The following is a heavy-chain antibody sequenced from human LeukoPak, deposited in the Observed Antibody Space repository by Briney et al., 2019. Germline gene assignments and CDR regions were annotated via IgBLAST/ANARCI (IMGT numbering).Heavy chain of an antibody. V-gene: IGHV4-59*01. J-gene: IGHJ5*02. CDR3: TRDPRLNSNNWFGP. Sequence: SETLSLTCTVSGGSLSTYYWNWIRQPPGKGLEWIGYIYNSGSTKYNPSLNSRVTISIDTSKNQFSLNLSSVTAADTAVYYCTRDPRLNSNNWFGPWGQGTLVTVSS. CDR1: GGSLSTYY. CDR2: IYNSGST. D-gene: IGHD5-18*01.